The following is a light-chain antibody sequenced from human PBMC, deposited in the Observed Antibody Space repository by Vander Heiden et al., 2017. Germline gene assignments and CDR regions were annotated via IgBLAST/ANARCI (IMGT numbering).Light chain of an antibody. Sequence: SYVLPQPPSVSVAPGKTARIPCGGSSIGGSTVHWYQQKPGQALVLVVYDDSDRPSGIPERFSGSNFGNTATLIISRVEAGDEADYYCQVWDSSSNQPVFGGGTKLTVL. V-gene: IGLV3-21*03. CDR2: DDS. CDR1: SIGGST. CDR3: QVWDSSSNQPV. J-gene: IGLJ2*01.